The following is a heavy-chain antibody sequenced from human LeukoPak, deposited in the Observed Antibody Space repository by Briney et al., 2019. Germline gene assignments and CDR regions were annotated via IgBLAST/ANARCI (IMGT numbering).Heavy chain of an antibody. CDR1: GGTFSSYA. CDR2: INPNSGGT. Sequence: ASVKVSCKASGGTFSSYAVSWVRQAPGQGLEWMGWINPNSGGTNYAQKFQGRVTMTRDTSISTAYMDLSRLRSDDTAVYFCARDVGYCSSTSCYAYLKTLNYFDYWGQGTPVTVSS. V-gene: IGHV1-2*02. J-gene: IGHJ4*02. CDR3: ARDVGYCSSTSCYAYLKTLNYFDY. D-gene: IGHD2-2*03.